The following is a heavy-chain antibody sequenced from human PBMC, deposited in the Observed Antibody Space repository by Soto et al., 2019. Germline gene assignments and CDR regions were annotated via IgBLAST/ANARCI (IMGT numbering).Heavy chain of an antibody. Sequence: PSQTLSLTCAISGDSVSSNSAAWNWIRQSPSRGLEWLGRTYYRSKWYNDYAVSVKSRITINPDTSKNQFSLQLNSVTPEDTAVYYCAGEKYSSGWYGRGLNWFDPWGQGTLVTV. CDR2: TYYRSKWYN. CDR3: AGEKYSSGWYGRGLNWFDP. D-gene: IGHD6-19*01. CDR1: GDSVSSNSAA. J-gene: IGHJ5*02. V-gene: IGHV6-1*01.